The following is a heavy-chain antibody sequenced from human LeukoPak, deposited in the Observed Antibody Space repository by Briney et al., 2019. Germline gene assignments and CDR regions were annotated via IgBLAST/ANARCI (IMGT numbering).Heavy chain of an antibody. CDR3: ARGSGVRGGYHRYYYYYGMDV. V-gene: IGHV3-30-3*01. Sequence: PGGSLRLSCAASGFTFSSYAMHWVRQAPGKGLEWVAVISYDGSNKYYADSVKGRFTISRDNSKNTLYLQMNSLRAEDTAVYYCARGSGVRGGYHRYYYYYGMDVWGQGTTVTVSS. J-gene: IGHJ6*02. CDR1: GFTFSSYA. CDR2: ISYDGSNK. D-gene: IGHD3-10*01.